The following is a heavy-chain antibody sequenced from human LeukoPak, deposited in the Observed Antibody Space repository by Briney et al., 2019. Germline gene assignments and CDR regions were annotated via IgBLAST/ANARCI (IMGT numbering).Heavy chain of an antibody. V-gene: IGHV4-34*01. CDR1: GGSFSGYY. D-gene: IGHD2-2*01. CDR2: INHSGST. J-gene: IGHJ6*04. CDR3: ARGPGGVEVPAVLTSPYYYYGMDV. Sequence: SETLSLTCAVYGGSFSGYYWSWIRQPPGKGLEWIGEINHSGSTNYNPSLKSRVTISVDTSKNQFSLKLSSVTAADTAVYYCARGPGGVEVPAVLTSPYYYYGMDVWGKGTTVTVSS.